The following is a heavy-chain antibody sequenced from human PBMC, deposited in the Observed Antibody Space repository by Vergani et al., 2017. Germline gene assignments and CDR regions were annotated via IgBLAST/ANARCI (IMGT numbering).Heavy chain of an antibody. J-gene: IGHJ4*02. CDR1: GFTFSSYG. CDR3: AKDRDGYNDY. Sequence: QVQLVESGGGVVQPGRSLRLSCAASGFTFSSYGMHWVRQAPGKGLEWVAVISYDGSNKYYADSVKGRFTISRDNSKNTLYLQMNRLRAEDTAVYYCAKDRDGYNDYWGQGTLVTVSS. V-gene: IGHV3-30*18. D-gene: IGHD5-24*01. CDR2: ISYDGSNK.